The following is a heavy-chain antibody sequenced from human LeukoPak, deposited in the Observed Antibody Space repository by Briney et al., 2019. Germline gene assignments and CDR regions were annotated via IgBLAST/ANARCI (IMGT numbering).Heavy chain of an antibody. CDR3: ARMALNYYYTDV. CDR1: GFSLSTSRMR. CDR2: IDWDDDK. V-gene: IGHV2-70*01. D-gene: IGHD4/OR15-4a*01. Sequence: SGPALVKPTQTLTLTCTFSGFSLSTSRMRVSWIRQPPWKDLEWLAHIDWDDDKYYSTSLKTRLTISKDTSKNQVVLTVTNMDPVDTATYYCARMALNYYYTDVWGKGTTVTVSS. J-gene: IGHJ6*03.